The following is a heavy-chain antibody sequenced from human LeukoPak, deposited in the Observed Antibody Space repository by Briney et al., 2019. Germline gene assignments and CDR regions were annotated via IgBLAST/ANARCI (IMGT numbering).Heavy chain of an antibody. Sequence: GGSLRLSCAASGFTFSSYAMHWVRQAPGKGLEWVAVISYDGSNKYYADSVKGRFTISRDNSKNTLYLQMNGLRAEDTAVYYCARGTKYDAFDIWGQGTMVTVSS. CDR1: GFTFSSYA. CDR3: ARGTKYDAFDI. J-gene: IGHJ3*02. D-gene: IGHD2-2*01. V-gene: IGHV3-30-3*01. CDR2: ISYDGSNK.